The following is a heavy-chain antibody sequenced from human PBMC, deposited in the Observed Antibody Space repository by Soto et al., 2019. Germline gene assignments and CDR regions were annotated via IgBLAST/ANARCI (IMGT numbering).Heavy chain of an antibody. CDR3: ARVVGVTNIGNYYYYYGMDV. V-gene: IGHV3-21*01. CDR2: ISSSSSYI. J-gene: IGHJ6*02. CDR1: GFTFSSYS. D-gene: IGHD2-21*02. Sequence: EVQLVESGGGLVKPGGSLRLSCAASGFTFSSYSMNWVRQAPGKGLEWVSSISSSSSYIYYADSVKGRFTISRDNAKNSLYLQMNSLRAEDTAVYYCARVVGVTNIGNYYYYYGMDVWGQGTTVTVSS.